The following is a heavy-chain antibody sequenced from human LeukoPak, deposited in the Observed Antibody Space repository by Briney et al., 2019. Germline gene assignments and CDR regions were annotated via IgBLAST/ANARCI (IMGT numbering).Heavy chain of an antibody. CDR2: LTGNSNNP. V-gene: IGHV3-23*01. CDR1: GFTFSNYA. D-gene: IGHD2-15*01. CDR3: AREPSGDTYTG. J-gene: IGHJ4*02. Sequence: GGSLRLXCRASGFTFSNYAMKWVRQTPGKGLEWVSSLTGNSNNPNYADSVKGRFTISRDNSKNTLYLQMNSLRSEDTAVYYCAREPSGDTYTGWGQGTLVTVSS.